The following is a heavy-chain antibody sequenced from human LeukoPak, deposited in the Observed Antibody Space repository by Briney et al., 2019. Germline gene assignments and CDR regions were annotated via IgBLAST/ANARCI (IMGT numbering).Heavy chain of an antibody. D-gene: IGHD5-24*01. V-gene: IGHV3-13*01. J-gene: IGHJ4*02. CDR2: IGFAGDT. CDR1: GFTFSSYD. CDR3: TRARDGYNGLLDC. Sequence: QTGGSLRLSCAASGFTFSSYDMDWVRQTTGKGLEWVSAIGFAGDTYYPGSVKGRFTISRENAKNSLYLQMNSLRAEDTAVYYCTRARDGYNGLLDCWGQGTLVTVSS.